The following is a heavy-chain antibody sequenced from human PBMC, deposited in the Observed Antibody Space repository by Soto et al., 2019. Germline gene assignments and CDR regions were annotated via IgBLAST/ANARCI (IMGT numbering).Heavy chain of an antibody. D-gene: IGHD6-19*01. J-gene: IGHJ5*01. V-gene: IGHV1-18*01. Sequence: ASVKVSCKASAYNFSSYAITWVRQAPGQGLQWMGWISTYNGNTNYAQNLQGRVTLTTDTSTRTAYMEMRSLRSDDTAIYYCAGWVYTSGSPLCDSWGQGTLVTVSS. CDR1: AYNFSSYA. CDR3: AGWVYTSGSPLCDS. CDR2: ISTYNGNT.